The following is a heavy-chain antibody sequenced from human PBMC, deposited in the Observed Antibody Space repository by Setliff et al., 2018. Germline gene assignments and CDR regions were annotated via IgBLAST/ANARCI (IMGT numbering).Heavy chain of an antibody. D-gene: IGHD2-15*01. CDR2: IYYSGSS. Sequence: PSETLSLTCTVSGGSISSGGYYWSWIRQHPGKGLEWIGYIYYSGSSNYNASLKSRLIITRDTSKNQISLKLTSVTAADTAVYYCGRGFSRIEGWGNWFDPWGQGSLVTVSS. J-gene: IGHJ5*02. CDR3: GRGFSRIEGWGNWFDP. CDR1: GGSISSGGYY. V-gene: IGHV4-30-4*08.